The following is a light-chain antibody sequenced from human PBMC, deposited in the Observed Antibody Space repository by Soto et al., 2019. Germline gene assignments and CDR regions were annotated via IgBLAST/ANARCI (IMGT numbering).Light chain of an antibody. CDR3: QQHSNWPLT. V-gene: IGKV3-11*01. Sequence: ELVMTQSPANLSVSPGERATLSCRASQSVSSNLAWYQQKPGQAPRLLIYGASNRATGIPARFSGSGSGTDFTLTISSLEPEDFAVYYCQQHSNWPLTFGGGTKVEIK. CDR1: QSVSSN. CDR2: GAS. J-gene: IGKJ4*01.